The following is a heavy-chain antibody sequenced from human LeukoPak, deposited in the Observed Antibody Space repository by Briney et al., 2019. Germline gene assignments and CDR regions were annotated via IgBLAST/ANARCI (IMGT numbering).Heavy chain of an antibody. CDR2: INHSGST. D-gene: IGHD5-18*01. J-gene: IGHJ4*02. CDR1: GGSFSGYY. CDR3: ASGGPVDTDPFDY. Sequence: SETLSLTCAVYGGSFSGYYWSWIRQPPGKGLEWIGEINHSGSTNYNPSLKSRVTISVDTSKNQFSLKLSSVTAADTAAYYCASGGPVDTDPFDYWGQGTLVTVSS. V-gene: IGHV4-34*01.